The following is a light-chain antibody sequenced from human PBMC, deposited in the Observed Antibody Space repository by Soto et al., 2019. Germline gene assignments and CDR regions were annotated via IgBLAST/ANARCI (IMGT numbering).Light chain of an antibody. CDR2: AAS. CDR3: QQSYSTPLT. Sequence: DIQMTQSPSSLSASVGDRVTITCRASQSISSYLNWYQQKPGKAPNLLIYAASSLQSGVPSRFSGSGSGTEFTLTISSLQPEDFATYYCQQSYSTPLTFGPGTKVDIK. CDR1: QSISSY. J-gene: IGKJ3*01. V-gene: IGKV1-39*01.